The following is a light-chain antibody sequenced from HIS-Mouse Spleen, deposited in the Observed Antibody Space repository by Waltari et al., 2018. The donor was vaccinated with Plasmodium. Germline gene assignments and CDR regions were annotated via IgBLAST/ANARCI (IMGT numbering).Light chain of an antibody. CDR1: SIDVGGYNY. J-gene: IGLJ1*01. V-gene: IGLV2-11*01. CDR2: DVS. CDR3: CSYAGSYTYV. Sequence: QSALTQPRSVSGSPGQSVTISCTGTSIDVGGYNYVSWYQQHPGKAPKLMIYDVSKRPSGVPDRFSGSKSGNTASLTISGLQAEDEADYYCCSYAGSYTYVFGTGTKV.